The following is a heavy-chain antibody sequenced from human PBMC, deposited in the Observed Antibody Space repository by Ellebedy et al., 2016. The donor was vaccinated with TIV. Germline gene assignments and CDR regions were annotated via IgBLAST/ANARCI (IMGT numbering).Heavy chain of an antibody. CDR1: GFTFGPYA. CDR2: ISGDSSTT. V-gene: IGHV3-23*01. D-gene: IGHD4-23*01. J-gene: IGHJ4*02. Sequence: GESLKISCAASGFTFGPYAMSWVRKGQGKGLECVSAISGDSSTTFYADSVKGRFTISRDNSRSTLYLQMNSLRVEDTAVYYCARALFGGHDYWGQGALVTVSS. CDR3: ARALFGGHDY.